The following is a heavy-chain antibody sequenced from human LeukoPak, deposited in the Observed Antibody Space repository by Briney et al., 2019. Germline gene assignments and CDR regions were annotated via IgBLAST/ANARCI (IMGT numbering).Heavy chain of an antibody. CDR2: IKSDSGGT. J-gene: IGHJ2*01. D-gene: IGHD6-6*01. Sequence: ASVKVSCKASGYTFTGYYMHWVRQAPGQGLEWMAWIKSDSGGTNYAQKVQGRVTMTRDTSISTAYMELSRLRSDDTAVYYCARPGEYSSSSHWYFDLWGRGTLVTVSS. CDR1: GYTFTGYY. V-gene: IGHV1-2*02. CDR3: ARPGEYSSSSHWYFDL.